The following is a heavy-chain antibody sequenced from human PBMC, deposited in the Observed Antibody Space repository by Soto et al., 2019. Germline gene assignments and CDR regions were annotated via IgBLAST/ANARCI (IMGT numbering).Heavy chain of an antibody. CDR3: AAVVAGTNWFDP. J-gene: IGHJ5*02. CDR2: IVVGSGNT. Sequence: SVKVSCKASGFTFTSSAVQWVRQARGQRLEWIGWIVVGSGNTNYAQKFQERVTITRDMSTSTAYMELSSLRSEDTAVYYCAAVVAGTNWFDPWGQGTLVTVSS. CDR1: GFTFTSSA. D-gene: IGHD6-19*01. V-gene: IGHV1-58*01.